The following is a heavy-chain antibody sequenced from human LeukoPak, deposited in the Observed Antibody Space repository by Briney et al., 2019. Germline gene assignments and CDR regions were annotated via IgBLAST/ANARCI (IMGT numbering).Heavy chain of an antibody. Sequence: GGSLRLSCAASGFTFSDCYMSWIRQAPGKGLEWVSYISSSGSTIYYADSVKGRFTISRDNAKNSLYLQMNSLRAEDTAVYYRARGVELFTGAFDIWGQGTMVTVSS. V-gene: IGHV3-11*04. D-gene: IGHD1-7*01. J-gene: IGHJ3*02. CDR1: GFTFSDCY. CDR3: ARGVELFTGAFDI. CDR2: ISSSGSTI.